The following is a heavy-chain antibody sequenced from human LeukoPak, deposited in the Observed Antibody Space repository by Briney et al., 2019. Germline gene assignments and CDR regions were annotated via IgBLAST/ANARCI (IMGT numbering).Heavy chain of an antibody. Sequence: GGSLRLSCAASGFTFSSYGMHWVRQAPGKGLEWEAVISYDGSNKYYADSVKGRFTISRDNSKNTLYLQMNSLRAEDTAVYYCAKDGGEKGYYDFWSHPGYFDYWGQGTLVTVSS. V-gene: IGHV3-30*18. J-gene: IGHJ4*02. D-gene: IGHD3-3*01. CDR2: ISYDGSNK. CDR3: AKDGGEKGYYDFWSHPGYFDY. CDR1: GFTFSSYG.